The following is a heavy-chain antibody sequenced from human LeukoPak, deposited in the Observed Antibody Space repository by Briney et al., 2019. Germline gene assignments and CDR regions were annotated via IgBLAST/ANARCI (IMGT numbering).Heavy chain of an antibody. CDR3: VRVELSGSYFYYYYGMDV. CDR2: IIPIFGTA. CDR1: GGTFSSYA. D-gene: IGHD3-10*01. J-gene: IGHJ6*04. Sequence: SVKVSCKASGGTFSSYAISWVRQAPGQGLEWMGGIIPIFGTANYAQKFQGRVTITADESTSTAYMELSSLRSEDTAVYYCVRVELSGSYFYYYYGMDVWGKGTTVTVSS. V-gene: IGHV1-69*13.